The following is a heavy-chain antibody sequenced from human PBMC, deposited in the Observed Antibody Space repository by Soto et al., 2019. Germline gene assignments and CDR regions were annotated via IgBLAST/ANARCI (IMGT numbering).Heavy chain of an antibody. Sequence: GGSLRLSCAASGFTFSSYWMHWVRQAPGKGLVWVSRINTDGSSTTSADSVKGRFTISRDNAKNTLYLQMNSLRAEDTAVYYCVSDLAAGGTIWGQGTLVTVSS. CDR1: GFTFSSYW. D-gene: IGHD6-13*01. V-gene: IGHV3-74*01. J-gene: IGHJ4*02. CDR2: INTDGSST. CDR3: VSDLAAGGTI.